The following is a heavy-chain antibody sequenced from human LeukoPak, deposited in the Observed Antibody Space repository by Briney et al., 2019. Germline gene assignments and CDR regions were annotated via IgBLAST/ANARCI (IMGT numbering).Heavy chain of an antibody. CDR2: INHSGST. V-gene: IGHV4-34*01. Sequence: PSETLSLTCAVYGGSFSGYYWSWIRQPPGKGLEWIGEINHSGSTNYNPSLKSRVTISVDTSKNQFSLKLSSVTAADTAVYYCARFEQVVPPVWGQGTLVTVSS. CDR3: ARFEQVVPPV. D-gene: IGHD2-21*01. J-gene: IGHJ4*02. CDR1: GGSFSGYY.